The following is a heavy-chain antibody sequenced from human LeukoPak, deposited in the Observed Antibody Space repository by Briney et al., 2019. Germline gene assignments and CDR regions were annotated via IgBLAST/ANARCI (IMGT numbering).Heavy chain of an antibody. CDR1: GGSISSGDYY. Sequence: SETLSLTCTVSGGSISSGDYYWSWIRQPPGKGLEWIGYIYYSGSTYYNPSLKSRVTISVDTSKNQFSLKLSSVTAADTAVYYCARRADSSGPRVNWFDPWGPGTLVTVSS. D-gene: IGHD3-22*01. J-gene: IGHJ5*02. CDR3: ARRADSSGPRVNWFDP. V-gene: IGHV4-30-4*01. CDR2: IYYSGST.